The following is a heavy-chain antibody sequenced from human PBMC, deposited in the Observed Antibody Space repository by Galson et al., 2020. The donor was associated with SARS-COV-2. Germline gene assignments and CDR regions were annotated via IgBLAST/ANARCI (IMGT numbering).Heavy chain of an antibody. CDR2: LYWNDGK. CDR1: GFSLSTTGLG. V-gene: IGHV2-5*01. J-gene: IGHJ4*02. Sequence: SAPTLVNPTHTLTLTSTSSGFSLSTTGLGVDWIRQPPGKALEGLGLLYWNDGKRYSPSLKSRLTITKGTSENQVVLTMTNMDPVDTATYYCAHRLVRSLYYFDSWGQGILVTVSS. CDR3: AHRLVRSLYYFDS.